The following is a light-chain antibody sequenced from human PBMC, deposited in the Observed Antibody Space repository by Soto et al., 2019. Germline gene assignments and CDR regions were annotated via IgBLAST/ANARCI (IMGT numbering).Light chain of an antibody. CDR3: QQYGSSPPYT. CDR2: GAS. J-gene: IGKJ2*01. Sequence: EMVLTQSPGTLSLPPGERATLSCRASQSVSSSYLAWYQQKPGQAPRLLIYGASGRATGIPDRFSGSGSGTDFTLTISRLGREDFAVYYCQQYGSSPPYTFGQGTKVDIK. CDR1: QSVSSSY. V-gene: IGKV3-20*01.